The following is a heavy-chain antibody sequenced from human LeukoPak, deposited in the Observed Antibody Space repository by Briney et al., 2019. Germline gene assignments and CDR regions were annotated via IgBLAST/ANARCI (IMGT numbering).Heavy chain of an antibody. CDR1: GFTFSSDG. CDR3: AKGPGYSSGWYRDDAFDI. V-gene: IGHV3-30*18. J-gene: IGHJ3*02. Sequence: PGGSLRLSCAASGFTFSSDGMHWVRQAPGKGLEWVAVISYDGSNKYYADSVKGRFTISRDNSKNTLYLQMNSLRAEDTAVYYCAKGPGYSSGWYRDDAFDIWGQGTMVTVSS. CDR2: ISYDGSNK. D-gene: IGHD6-19*01.